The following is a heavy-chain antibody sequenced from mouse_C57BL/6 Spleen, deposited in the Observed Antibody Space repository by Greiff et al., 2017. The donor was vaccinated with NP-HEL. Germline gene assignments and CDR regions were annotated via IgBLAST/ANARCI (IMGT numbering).Heavy chain of an antibody. J-gene: IGHJ2*01. V-gene: IGHV1-61*01. CDR3: ARAPGGYFDY. CDR2: IYPSDSET. CDR1: GYTFTSYW. Sequence: QVQLKQPGAELVRPGSSVKLSCKASGYTFTSYWMDWVKQRPGQGLEWIGNIYPSDSETHYNQKFKDKATLTVDKSSSTAYMQLSSLTSEDSAVYYCARAPGGYFDYWGQGTTLTVSS.